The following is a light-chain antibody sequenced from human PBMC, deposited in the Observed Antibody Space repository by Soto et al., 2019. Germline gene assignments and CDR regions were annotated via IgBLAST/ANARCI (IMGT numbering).Light chain of an antibody. J-gene: IGKJ5*01. CDR3: QQYGNSPIT. CDR1: QSVSSSY. Sequence: EIVLTQSPGTLSLSPGERATLSCRASQSVSSSYLAWYQQKPGQAPRFLIYGASSRATGIPDRFSGSGSGTDFTLTISRLEPEDFAVYYCQQYGNSPITFGQGTRLEI. CDR2: GAS. V-gene: IGKV3-20*01.